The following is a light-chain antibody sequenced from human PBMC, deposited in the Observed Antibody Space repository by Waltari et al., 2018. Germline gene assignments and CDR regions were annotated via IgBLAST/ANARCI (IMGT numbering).Light chain of an antibody. CDR2: NNS. CDR1: SANIGSHP. CDR3: AAWDDSLSGYV. Sequence: QSVLTQPPSASGTPGQRVTISCSGSSANIGSHPVNWYQQLPGTAPKLLINNNSQRPSGVPDRFSGSKSGTSASLAISGLLSDDEAEYYCAAWDDSLSGYVFGTGTNVSVL. J-gene: IGLJ1*01. V-gene: IGLV1-44*01.